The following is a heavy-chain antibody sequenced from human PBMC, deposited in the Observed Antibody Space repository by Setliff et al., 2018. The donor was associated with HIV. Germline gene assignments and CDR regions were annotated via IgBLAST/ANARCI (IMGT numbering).Heavy chain of an antibody. D-gene: IGHD6-6*01. J-gene: IGHJ5*02. V-gene: IGHV1-69*13. CDR1: GGTLSTSA. CDR2: FIPMFGIT. Sequence: ASVQVSCKASGGTLSTSAIGWLRQAPGQGLEWMGGFIPMFGITQYAPKFQGSVTITADESTSTVYMELNSLRSEDTAVYYCARQKASEYSSSFWFDPWGQGTLVTSPQ. CDR3: ARQKASEYSSSFWFDP.